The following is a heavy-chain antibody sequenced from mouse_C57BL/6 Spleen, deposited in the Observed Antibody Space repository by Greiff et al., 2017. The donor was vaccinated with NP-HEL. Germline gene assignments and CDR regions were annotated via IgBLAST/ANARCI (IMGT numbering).Heavy chain of an antibody. D-gene: IGHD2-4*01. Sequence: QVQLQQSGAELVKPGASVKLSCKASGYTFTSYWMQWVKQRPGQGLEWIGEIDPSDSYTNYNQKFKGKATLTGDTSSSTAYMQLRSLTSEDSAVYYCARLYYDYDRAYWGQGTLVTVSA. V-gene: IGHV1-50*01. CDR3: ARLYYDYDRAY. J-gene: IGHJ3*01. CDR2: IDPSDSYT. CDR1: GYTFTSYW.